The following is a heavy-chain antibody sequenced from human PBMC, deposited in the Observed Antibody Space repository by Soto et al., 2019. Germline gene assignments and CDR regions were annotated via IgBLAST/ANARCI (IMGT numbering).Heavy chain of an antibody. CDR3: ARDYYGMDV. CDR2: TYQSGSA. Sequence: SETLSFTCTVSGGSISSGGYSWTWIRQSPGKGLEWIGYTYQSGSAYYNPSLKSRVTISVDRSKNQFSLNLTSVTAADTAAYYCARDYYGMDVWGQGTTVTAP. CDR1: GGSISSGGYS. V-gene: IGHV4-30-2*06. J-gene: IGHJ6*02.